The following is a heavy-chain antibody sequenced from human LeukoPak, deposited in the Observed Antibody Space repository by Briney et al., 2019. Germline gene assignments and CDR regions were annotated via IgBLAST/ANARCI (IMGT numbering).Heavy chain of an antibody. CDR1: GYTFTSYG. D-gene: IGHD3-10*01. CDR2: ISAYNGNT. CDR3: ARDGVINMVRGVISKANWFDP. Sequence: ASVKVSCKASGYTFTSYGISWVRQAPGQGLEWMGWISAYNGNTNYAQKLQGRVTMTTDTSTSTAYMELRSLRSDDTAVYYCARDGVINMVRGVISKANWFDPWGQGTLVTVSS. J-gene: IGHJ5*02. V-gene: IGHV1-18*01.